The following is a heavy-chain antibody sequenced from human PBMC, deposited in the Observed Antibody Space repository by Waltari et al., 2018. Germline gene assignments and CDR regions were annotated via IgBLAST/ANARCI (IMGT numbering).Heavy chain of an antibody. CDR2: ISAHNGNT. CDR1: VYTFSTYG. D-gene: IGHD6-19*01. Sequence: QVHLVQSGAEVKKPGASVKVSCKASVYTFSTYGITWVRQAPGQGLEWMGWISAHNGNTNHAQKFQDRVTLTTDTSTNTAYMELKSLTSDVTAVYYCATAVGGNMEFDNWGQGTLVTGSS. CDR3: ATAVGGNMEFDN. V-gene: IGHV1-18*01. J-gene: IGHJ5*02.